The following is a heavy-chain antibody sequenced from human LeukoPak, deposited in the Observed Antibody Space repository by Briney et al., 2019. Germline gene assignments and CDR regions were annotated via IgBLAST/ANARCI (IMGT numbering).Heavy chain of an antibody. CDR1: GGTFSSYA. Sequence: ASVKVSCKASGGTFSSYAISWVRQAPGQGLEWMGGIIPIFGTANYAQKFQGRVTITADESTSTAYMELSSLRSEDTAVYYCARVGSEMATISYYFDYWGQGTLVTVSS. CDR3: ARVGSEMATISYYFDY. J-gene: IGHJ4*02. D-gene: IGHD5-24*01. CDR2: IIPIFGTA. V-gene: IGHV1-69*13.